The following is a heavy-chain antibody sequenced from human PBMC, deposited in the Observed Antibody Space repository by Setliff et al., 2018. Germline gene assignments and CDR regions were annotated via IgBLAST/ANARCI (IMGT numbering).Heavy chain of an antibody. CDR1: GYTFTSYY. V-gene: IGHV1-2*02. CDR2: INPNSGGT. CDR3: ARVRGLGSMVRGVDY. J-gene: IGHJ4*02. D-gene: IGHD3-10*01. Sequence: ASVKVSCKASGYTFTSYYMHWVRQAPGQGLEWMGWINPNSGGTNYAQKFQGRVTMTRDTSISTAYMELSRLRSDDTAVYYCARVRGLGSMVRGVDYWGQGTLVTVSS.